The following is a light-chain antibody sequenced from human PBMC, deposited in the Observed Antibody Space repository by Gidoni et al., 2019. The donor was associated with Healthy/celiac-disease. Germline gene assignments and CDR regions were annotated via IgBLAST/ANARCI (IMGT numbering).Light chain of an antibody. J-gene: IGKJ4*01. CDR3: QQYNNWPPLT. CDR1: QSVGSN. CDR2: CAT. Sequence: EKGMTQSPATLYVSPGERATLSCRASQSVGSNLAWYQQKPGQAPMLLSYCATTRATGIPARFSGSGSGTEFTLTISSLKSEDFEVYYCQQYNNWPPLTFGGGTKVEIK. V-gene: IGKV3D-15*01.